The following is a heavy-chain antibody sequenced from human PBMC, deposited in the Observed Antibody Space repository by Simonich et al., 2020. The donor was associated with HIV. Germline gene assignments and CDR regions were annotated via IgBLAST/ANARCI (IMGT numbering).Heavy chain of an antibody. Sequence: QVHLQQWGAGLLKPSETLSLTCAVYGGSFSGYYWSWIRQPPGKGLEWIGEINHSGTTNYNPSLKSRGTKSEGTSKNQFSLKLSSVTAADTAVYYCARGGGTYYGGFYYMDVWGKGTTVTVSS. CDR1: GGSFSGYY. D-gene: IGHD1-26*01. V-gene: IGHV4-34*01. CDR3: ARGGGTYYGGFYYMDV. J-gene: IGHJ6*03. CDR2: INHSGTT.